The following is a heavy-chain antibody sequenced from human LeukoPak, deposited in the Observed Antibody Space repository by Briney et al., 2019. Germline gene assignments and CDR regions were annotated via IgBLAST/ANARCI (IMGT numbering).Heavy chain of an antibody. Sequence: SETLSLTCTVSGGSISSSSYYWGWIRQPPGKGLEWIGYIYYSGSTNYNPSLKSRVTISVDTSKNQFSLKLSSVTAADTAVYYCARAAYSGSYHSDYWGQGTLVTVSS. CDR2: IYYSGST. V-gene: IGHV4-61*05. CDR3: ARAAYSGSYHSDY. CDR1: GGSISSSSYY. J-gene: IGHJ4*02. D-gene: IGHD1-26*01.